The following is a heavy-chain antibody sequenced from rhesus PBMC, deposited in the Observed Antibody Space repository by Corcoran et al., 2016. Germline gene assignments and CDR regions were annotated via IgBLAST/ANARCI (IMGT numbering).Heavy chain of an antibody. CDR2: MYGSGGGT. CDR3: TRRKDNSLDV. V-gene: IGHV4-106*01. Sequence: QLPLQESGTGLVKPSETLSLTCAVSRTSISVDYHWRWIRHPPGKGLEWSGYMYGSGGGTNYNHYLKNRVTISIYTSMTKFSLRLNSVTAADTAFYYCTRRKDNSLDVWGRGVLVTVSS. CDR1: RTSISVDYH. J-gene: IGHJ5-2*02.